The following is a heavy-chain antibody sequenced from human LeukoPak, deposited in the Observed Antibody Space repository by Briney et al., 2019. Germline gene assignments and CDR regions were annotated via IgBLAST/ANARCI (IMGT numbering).Heavy chain of an antibody. Sequence: GASVKVSCKASGGTFRSYAINWVRQAPGKGLGWMGGIIPMINTPKYGQRFQGRVTITADDSSSTGYMEVSSLRSEDTAVYFCAIFQGTYGDNDNDFWGQGTLVTVSS. V-gene: IGHV1-69*13. J-gene: IGHJ4*02. CDR1: GGTFRSYA. D-gene: IGHD4-17*01. CDR2: IIPMINTP. CDR3: AIFQGTYGDNDNDF.